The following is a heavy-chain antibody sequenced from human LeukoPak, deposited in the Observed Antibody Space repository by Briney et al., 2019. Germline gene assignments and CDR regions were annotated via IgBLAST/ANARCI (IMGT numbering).Heavy chain of an antibody. CDR3: ARLPSIAAPPPYYYYDMDV. J-gene: IGHJ6*02. V-gene: IGHV4-34*01. CDR2: INHSGRT. Sequence: SETLSLTCGVYGGSFSGYYWNWIRQPPGKGLEWIGEINHSGRTNYNSSLKSRVTISVDTSKNQFSLKLSSVTAADTAVYYCARLPSIAAPPPYYYYDMDVWGQGTTVTVSS. D-gene: IGHD6-6*01. CDR1: GGSFSGYY.